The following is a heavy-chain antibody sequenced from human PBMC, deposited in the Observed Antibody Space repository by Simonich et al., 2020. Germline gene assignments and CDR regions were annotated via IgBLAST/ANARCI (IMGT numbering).Heavy chain of an antibody. V-gene: IGHV3-30*07. CDR1: GFTFSSYA. J-gene: IGHJ3*02. Sequence: QVQLVESGGGVVQPGRSLRLSCAASGFTFSSYAMHWVRQALGKGLGWVAVISYDGSKKYYAGSVKGRFTISRDNSKNTLYLQMNSLRAEDTAVYYCAREGAGNDAFDIWGQGTMVTVSS. CDR2: ISYDGSKK. CDR3: AREGAGNDAFDI. D-gene: IGHD1-26*01.